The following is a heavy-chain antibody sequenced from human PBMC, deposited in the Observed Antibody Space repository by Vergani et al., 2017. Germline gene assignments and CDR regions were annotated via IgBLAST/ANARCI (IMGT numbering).Heavy chain of an antibody. V-gene: IGHV3-23*01. J-gene: IGHJ6*02. CDR1: GFTFNHDA. CDR3: AKANPRNSGYDYLYYYHARDV. D-gene: IGHD5-12*01. Sequence: EVQLLESGGDLVQPGGSLRLSCAASGFTFNHDAMNWVRQAPGKGLEWVSGISGSGGSTYYAGSVKGRFTISRNSSKNTLYLQMNSLRAGDTAVYYCAKANPRNSGYDYLYYYHARDVWGQGTTVTVSS. CDR2: ISGSGGST.